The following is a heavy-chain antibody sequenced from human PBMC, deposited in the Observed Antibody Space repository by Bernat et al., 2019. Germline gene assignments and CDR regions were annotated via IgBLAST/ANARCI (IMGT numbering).Heavy chain of an antibody. CDR2: INPSGGST. D-gene: IGHD1-1*01. CDR3: ARESNWNDGFYYYYYMDV. CDR1: GYTFTSYY. J-gene: IGHJ6*03. Sequence: LVQSGAEVKKPGASVKVSCKASGYTFTSYYMHWVRQAPGQGLEWMGIINPSGGSTSYAQKFQGRVTMTRDTSTSTVYMELSSLRSEDTAVYYCARESNWNDGFYYYYYMDVWGKGTTVTVSS. V-gene: IGHV1-46*01.